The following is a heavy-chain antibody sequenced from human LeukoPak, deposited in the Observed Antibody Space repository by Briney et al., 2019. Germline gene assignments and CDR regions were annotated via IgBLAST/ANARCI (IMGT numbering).Heavy chain of an antibody. CDR2: IYSSGNT. Sequence: SETLSLTCTVSGGSFSSYYWSWIRQPAGKGLEWIGRIYSSGNTNYNPSLKSRVTMSVDTSKNQFSLQLSSVTAADTAVYYCAREVAGYLGGYFDYWGQAILVTVSS. D-gene: IGHD3-3*01. CDR3: AREVAGYLGGYFDY. CDR1: GGSFSSYY. V-gene: IGHV4-4*07. J-gene: IGHJ4*02.